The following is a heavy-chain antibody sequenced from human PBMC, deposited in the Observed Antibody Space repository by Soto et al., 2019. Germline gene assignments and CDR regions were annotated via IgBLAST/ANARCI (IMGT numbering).Heavy chain of an antibody. D-gene: IGHD4-17*01. CDR1: GFIFGTYS. CDR2: ISGGGRST. CDR3: ATGGVTTVSFDHYYAMDV. V-gene: IGHV3-23*01. Sequence: GGSLRLSCAASGFIFGTYSMNWVRQAPGKGLEWVSSISGGGRSTYYADSVKGRFTISRDNSKDTVYLQMNSLRADDTAEYYCATGGVTTVSFDHYYAMDVWGPGTTVTVSS. J-gene: IGHJ6*02.